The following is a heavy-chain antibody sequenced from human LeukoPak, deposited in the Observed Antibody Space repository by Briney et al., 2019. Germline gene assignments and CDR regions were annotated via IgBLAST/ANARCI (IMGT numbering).Heavy chain of an antibody. CDR1: GFTFDDYA. CDR2: ISWNSGSI. J-gene: IGHJ5*01. Sequence: GRSLRLSCAASGFTFDDYAMHWVRQAPGKGLEWVSGISWNSGSIGYADSVKGRLTISRDNAKNSLYLQMNNLRAEDTALYYCAKDSNVGSGYYYAPFDSWGQGTLVTVSS. D-gene: IGHD3-22*01. CDR3: AKDSNVGSGYYYAPFDS. V-gene: IGHV3-9*01.